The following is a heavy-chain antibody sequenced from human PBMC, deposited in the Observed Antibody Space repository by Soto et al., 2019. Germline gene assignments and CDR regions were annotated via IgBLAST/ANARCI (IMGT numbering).Heavy chain of an antibody. D-gene: IGHD6-6*01. Sequence: VSGPTLVNPTQTLTLTCTFSGFSLSTSGMCVSWIRQPPGKALEWLARIDWDDDKYYSTSLKTRLTISKDTSKNQVVLTMTNMDPVDTATYYCARSLSSSPDTDYYYYMDVWGKGTTVTVSS. CDR3: ARSLSSSPDTDYYYYMDV. CDR1: GFSLSTSGMC. V-gene: IGHV2-70*11. J-gene: IGHJ6*03. CDR2: IDWDDDK.